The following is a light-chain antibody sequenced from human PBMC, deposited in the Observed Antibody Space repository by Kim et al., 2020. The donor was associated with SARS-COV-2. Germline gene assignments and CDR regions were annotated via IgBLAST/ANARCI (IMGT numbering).Light chain of an antibody. CDR1: SGDVGRFNY. J-gene: IGLJ2*01. CDR2: DVT. CDR3: CSFAGNSVV. V-gene: IGLV2-11*01. Sequence: HSVPMSCTGTSGDVGRFNYVSWYQQHPGKAPKVMFYDVTKRPSGVPDRFSGSKSGNTASLTISGLQGEDEAEYYCCSFAGNSVVFGGGTQLTVL.